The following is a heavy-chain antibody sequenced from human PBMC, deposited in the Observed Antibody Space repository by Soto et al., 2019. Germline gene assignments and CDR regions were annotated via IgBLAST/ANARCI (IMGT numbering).Heavy chain of an antibody. V-gene: IGHV1-2*02. Sequence: ASVKVSCKASGYTFTGYYMHWVRQAPGQGLEWMGWINPNSGGTNYAQKFQGRVTMTRDTSISTAYMELSRLRSDDTAVYYCAKGSYSIYYYYGMDLWGQGTTVTVSS. D-gene: IGHD2-21*01. J-gene: IGHJ6*02. CDR1: GYTFTGYY. CDR2: INPNSGGT. CDR3: AKGSYSIYYYYGMDL.